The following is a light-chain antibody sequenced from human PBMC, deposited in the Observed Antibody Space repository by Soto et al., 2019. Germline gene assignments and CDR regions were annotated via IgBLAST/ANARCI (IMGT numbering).Light chain of an antibody. J-gene: IGLJ1*01. CDR1: SSNIGRNT. CDR3: ASWDNSLNGYV. CDR2: SNN. V-gene: IGLV1-44*01. Sequence: QSVLTQPPSASGTPGQRVTISCSGSSSNIGRNTVSWYQQLPGTAPKHLIYSNNERPSGVPDRFSGSKSGTSASLAISGLQFEDEAGYYCASWDNSLNGYVFGAGTKLTVL.